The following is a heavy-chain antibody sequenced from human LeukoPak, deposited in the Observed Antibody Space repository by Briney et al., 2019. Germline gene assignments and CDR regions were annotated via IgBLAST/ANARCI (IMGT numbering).Heavy chain of an antibody. Sequence: GGSLRLSCTVSEFTVSINSMSWVRQAPGKGLEWVSFIYSGGNTHYSDSVKGRFTISRDNSKNTLYLQMNSLRAEDTAVYYCARRAGEYSHLYDYWGQGTLVTVSS. CDR2: IYSGGNT. J-gene: IGHJ4*02. CDR1: EFTVSINS. CDR3: ARRAGEYSHLYDY. V-gene: IGHV3-53*01. D-gene: IGHD4-17*01.